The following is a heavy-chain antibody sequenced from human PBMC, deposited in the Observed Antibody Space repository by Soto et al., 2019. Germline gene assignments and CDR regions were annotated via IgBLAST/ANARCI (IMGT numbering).Heavy chain of an antibody. D-gene: IGHD2-21*02. CDR1: GFTFSSYA. CDR3: AQYCGGDCYSPFIDY. CDR2: ISGSGGST. Sequence: GGSLRLSXAASGFTFSSYAMSWVRQAPGKGLEWVSAISGSGGSTYYADSVKGRFTISRDNSKNTLYLQMNSLRAEDTAVYYCAQYCGGDCYSPFIDYWGQGTLVTVSS. J-gene: IGHJ4*02. V-gene: IGHV3-23*01.